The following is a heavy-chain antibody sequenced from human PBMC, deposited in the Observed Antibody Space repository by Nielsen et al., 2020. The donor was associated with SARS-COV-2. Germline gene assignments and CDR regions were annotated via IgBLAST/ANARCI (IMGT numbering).Heavy chain of an antibody. Sequence: GGSLRLSCAASGFTFSSYWMNWVRQAPGKGLEWVSGISWNSGSIGYADSVKGRFTISRDNAKNSLYLQMNSLRAEDTALYYCAKDMRPSARLFYYMDVWGKGTTVTVSS. V-gene: IGHV3-9*01. D-gene: IGHD6-6*01. CDR2: ISWNSGSI. CDR1: GFTFSSYW. J-gene: IGHJ6*03. CDR3: AKDMRPSARLFYYMDV.